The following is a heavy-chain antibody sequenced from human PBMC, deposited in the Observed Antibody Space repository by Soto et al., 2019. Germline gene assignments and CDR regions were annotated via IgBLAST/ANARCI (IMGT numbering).Heavy chain of an antibody. V-gene: IGHV1-18*01. Sequence: ASVKVSCKASGYTFTSYGISWVRQAPGQGLEWMGWINAYNGNTNYAQKLQGRVTMTTDTSTSTAYMELRSLRSDDTAVYYCARVWFGGAKKFNWFDPWGQGTLVTVSS. CDR2: INAYNGNT. J-gene: IGHJ5*02. CDR3: ARVWFGGAKKFNWFDP. CDR1: GYTFTSYG. D-gene: IGHD2-15*01.